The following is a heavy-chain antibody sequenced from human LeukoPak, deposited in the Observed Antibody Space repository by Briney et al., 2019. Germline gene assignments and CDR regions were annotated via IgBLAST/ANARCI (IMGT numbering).Heavy chain of an antibody. J-gene: IGHJ4*02. D-gene: IGHD1-26*01. CDR2: INPNSGGT. CDR3: ATISGNFDYFDY. V-gene: IGHV1-2*02. Sequence: ASVKVSCKASGYTFTGYYMHWVRQAPGQGLEWMGWINPNSGGTNYAQKFQGRVTMTRDTSISTAYMELSSLRSEDTAVYYCATISGNFDYFDYWGQGTLVTVSS. CDR1: GYTFTGYY.